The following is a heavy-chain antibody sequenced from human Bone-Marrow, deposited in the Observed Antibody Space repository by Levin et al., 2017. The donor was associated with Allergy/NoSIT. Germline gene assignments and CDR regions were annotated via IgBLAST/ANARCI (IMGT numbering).Heavy chain of an antibody. J-gene: IGHJ5*02. D-gene: IGHD2-2*01. V-gene: IGHV1-69*01. CDR3: ASELLGGNQLLRSPTRAYES. Sequence: KISCKASRGTFSSYGINWVRQAPGQGLEWMGGLIPNFGTSNYAQKFQGRATFSADESTMTAYMELSSLRSEDTAVYYCASELLGGNQLLRSPTRAYESWGQGTLVTVSS. CDR2: LIPNFGTS. CDR1: RGTFSSYG.